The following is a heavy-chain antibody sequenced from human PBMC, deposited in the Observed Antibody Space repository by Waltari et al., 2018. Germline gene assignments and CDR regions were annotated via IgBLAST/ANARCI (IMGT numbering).Heavy chain of an antibody. CDR3: ARGGSGGTYGLFDY. V-gene: IGHV3-74*03. Sequence: VQLVESGGALVQPGGSLRLSCVGSGFTFGSYWMHWVRQVPGKGLFWVELMKTGGRSAAYVDTGRGRFTLCRDNGDNTMYLQMNSLRAEDTAVYYCARGGSGGTYGLFDYWGQGTLVTVSS. J-gene: IGHJ4*02. D-gene: IGHD2-15*01. CDR2: MKTGGRSA. CDR1: GFTFGSYW.